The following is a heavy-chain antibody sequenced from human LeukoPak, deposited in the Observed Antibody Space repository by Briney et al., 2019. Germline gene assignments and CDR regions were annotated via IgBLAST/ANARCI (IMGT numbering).Heavy chain of an antibody. CDR3: ATVAMIVVVMAFDI. CDR2: FDPEDGET. D-gene: IGHD3-22*01. CDR1: GYTLTELS. V-gene: IGHV1-24*01. Sequence: ASVKVSCKVSGYTLTELSMHWVRQAPGKGLEWMGGFDPEDGETIYAQKFQGRVTMTEDTSTDTAYMELSSLRCEDTAVYYCATVAMIVVVMAFDIWGQGTMVTVSS. J-gene: IGHJ3*02.